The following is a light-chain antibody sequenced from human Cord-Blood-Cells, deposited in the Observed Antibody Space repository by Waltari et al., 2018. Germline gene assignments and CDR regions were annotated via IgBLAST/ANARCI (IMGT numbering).Light chain of an antibody. V-gene: IGLV2-14*01. CDR3: SSYTSSSTPVV. CDR1: SSAVGGYNY. J-gene: IGLJ2*01. Sequence: QSALTQPASVSGSPGQSITISCTGTSSAVGGYNYVSWYQQHPGKAPKLMIYYVSNRPSGVSNRFSGSKSGNTASLTISGLQAEDEADYYCSSYTSSSTPVVFGGGTKLTVL. CDR2: YVS.